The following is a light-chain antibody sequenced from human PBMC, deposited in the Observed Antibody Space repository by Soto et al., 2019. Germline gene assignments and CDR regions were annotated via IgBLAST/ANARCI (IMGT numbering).Light chain of an antibody. CDR3: CSYAGGYSLTYV. J-gene: IGLJ1*01. V-gene: IGLV2-11*01. Sequence: QSLLTQPRSLSGSPGQSVTISCTGTSSDVGGYNSVSWYQQHPGKASKLMIYDVYKRPTGVPNRFSGSKSGNTASLTISGLQAEDEADYYCCSYAGGYSLTYVLGSGTKVNVL. CDR2: DVY. CDR1: SSDVGGYNS.